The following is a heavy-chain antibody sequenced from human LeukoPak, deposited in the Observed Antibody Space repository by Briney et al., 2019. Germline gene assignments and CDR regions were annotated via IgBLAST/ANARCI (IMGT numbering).Heavy chain of an antibody. Sequence: PSETLSLTCTVSGGSISSSSYYWGWIRQPPGKGLEWIGSIYYSGSTYYNPSLKSRVTISVDTSKNQFSLKLSSVTAADTAVYYCAREGAYSLAGGSWFDPWGQGTLVTVSS. V-gene: IGHV4-39*07. CDR1: GGSISSSSYY. CDR2: IYYSGST. D-gene: IGHD6-13*01. J-gene: IGHJ5*02. CDR3: AREGAYSLAGGSWFDP.